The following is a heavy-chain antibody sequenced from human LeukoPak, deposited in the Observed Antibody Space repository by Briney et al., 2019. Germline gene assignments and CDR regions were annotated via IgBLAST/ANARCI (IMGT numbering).Heavy chain of an antibody. V-gene: IGHV1-69*13. CDR1: GGTFSSYA. CDR2: IIPIFGTA. CDR3: ARDRADYDTDPNAAFDY. Sequence: GASVKVSCKASGGTFSSYAISWVRQAPGQGLEWMGGIIPIFGTANYAQKFQGRVTITADESTSTAYMELSSLRSEDTAVYYCARDRADYDTDPNAAFDYWGQGTLVTVSS. J-gene: IGHJ4*02. D-gene: IGHD3-22*01.